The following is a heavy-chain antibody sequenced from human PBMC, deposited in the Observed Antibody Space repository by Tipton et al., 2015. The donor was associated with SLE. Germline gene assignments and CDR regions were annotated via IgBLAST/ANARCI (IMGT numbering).Heavy chain of an antibody. CDR1: GYSISSGYY. CDR3: ARDRRERYCGGDCYLDAFDI. J-gene: IGHJ3*02. V-gene: IGHV4-38-2*02. CDR2: IYHSGST. Sequence: TLSLTCAVSGYSISSGYYWGWIRQPPGKGLEWIGSIYHSGSTYYNPSLKSRVTISVDTSKNQFSLKLSSVTAADTAVYYCARDRRERYCGGDCYLDAFDIWGQGTMVTVSS. D-gene: IGHD2-21*01.